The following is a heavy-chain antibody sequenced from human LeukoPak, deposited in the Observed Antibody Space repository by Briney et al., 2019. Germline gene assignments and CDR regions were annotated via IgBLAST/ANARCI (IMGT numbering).Heavy chain of an antibody. CDR1: GFTFSSYG. D-gene: IGHD2-2*01. Sequence: GGSLRLSCAASGFTFSSYGMHWARQAPGKGLEWVAVIWYDGSNKYYADSVKGRFTISRDNSKNTLYLQMNSLRAEDTAVYYCARDRAQMTSYYYYGMDVWGQGTTVTVSS. CDR3: ARDRAQMTSYYYYGMDV. CDR2: IWYDGSNK. V-gene: IGHV3-33*01. J-gene: IGHJ6*02.